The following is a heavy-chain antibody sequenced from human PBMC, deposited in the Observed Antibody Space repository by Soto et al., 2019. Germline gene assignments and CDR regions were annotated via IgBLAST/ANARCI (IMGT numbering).Heavy chain of an antibody. CDR2: IIPIFGTA. CDR3: ARAYYDFWSGPRRDGMDV. J-gene: IGHJ6*02. D-gene: IGHD3-3*01. Sequence: ASLKSDCHASGGTFSSYAISWVRQAPGQGLEWMGGIIPIFGTANYAQKFQGRVTITADESTSTAYMELSSLRSEDTAVYYCARAYYDFWSGPRRDGMDVWGQGTTVTVSS. CDR1: GGTFSSYA. V-gene: IGHV1-69*13.